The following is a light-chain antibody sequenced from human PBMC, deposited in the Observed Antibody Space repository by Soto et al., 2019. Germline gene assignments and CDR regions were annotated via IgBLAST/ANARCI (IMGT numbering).Light chain of an antibody. J-gene: IGLJ1*01. CDR2: GVS. CDR3: SSFTSTSPLAV. V-gene: IGLV2-14*01. CDR1: SSDIGAYNF. Sequence: QSALTQPASVSGSPGQSITISCTGTSSDIGAYNFVSWYQQSPGKAPQLVIYGVSNRPSGVSSSFSGTKTGNTASLTISGLQAEDEGDYYCSSFTSTSPLAVFGPGTKLTVL.